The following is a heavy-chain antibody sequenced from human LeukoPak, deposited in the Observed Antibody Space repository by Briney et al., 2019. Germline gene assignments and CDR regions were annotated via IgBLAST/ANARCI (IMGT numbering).Heavy chain of an antibody. CDR3: ARNLTGTTGENWFDP. J-gene: IGHJ5*02. CDR1: GGTFSSYA. V-gene: IGHV1-69*13. D-gene: IGHD1-7*01. Sequence: GASVKVSCKASGGTFSSYAISWVRQAPGQGLGWMGGIIPIFGTANYAQKFQGRVTITADESTSTAYMELSSLRSEDTAVYYCARNLTGTTGENWFDPWGQGTLVTVSS. CDR2: IIPIFGTA.